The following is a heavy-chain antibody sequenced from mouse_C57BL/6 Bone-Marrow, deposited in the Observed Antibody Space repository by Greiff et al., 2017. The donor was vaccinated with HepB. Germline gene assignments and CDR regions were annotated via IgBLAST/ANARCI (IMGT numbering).Heavy chain of an antibody. J-gene: IGHJ2*01. Sequence: EVQLVESGPGLVKPSQSLSLTCSVTGYSITSGYYWNWIRQFPGNKLEWMGYISYDGSNNYNPSLKNRISITRDTSKNQFFLKLNSVTTEDTATYYCARHYSNYLYFDYWGQGTTLTVSS. D-gene: IGHD2-5*01. CDR3: ARHYSNYLYFDY. V-gene: IGHV3-6*01. CDR2: ISYDGSN. CDR1: GYSITSGYY.